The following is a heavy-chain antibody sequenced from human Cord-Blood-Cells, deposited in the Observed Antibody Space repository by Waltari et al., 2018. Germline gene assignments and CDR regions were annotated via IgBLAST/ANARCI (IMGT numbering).Heavy chain of an antibody. J-gene: IGHJ4*02. CDR2: INAGNGNT. D-gene: IGHD4-17*01. V-gene: IGHV1-3*01. CDR1: GYTFTSYA. CDR3: ARDRYDYGEYVLGDY. Sequence: QVQLVQSGAEVKKPGASVKVSCKASGYTFTSYAMHWVRQAPGQRLEWLGWINAGNGNTKYSQKFQGRVTITRDTSESTADMELGSLRSADTAVYYCARDRYDYGEYVLGDYWGQGTLVTVSS.